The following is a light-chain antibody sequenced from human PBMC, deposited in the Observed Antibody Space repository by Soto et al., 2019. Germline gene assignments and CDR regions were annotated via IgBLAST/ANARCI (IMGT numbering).Light chain of an antibody. Sequence: QSALIQPRSVSGSPGQSVTISCTGTSSDVGVYKYVSWYRQHPGKAPKLMIYDVITRPSGVPDRFSGSKSGNTASLTISGLQAEDEADYYCCSYAADYTFVFGSRTKLTVL. CDR2: DVI. J-gene: IGLJ1*01. CDR3: CSYAADYTFV. V-gene: IGLV2-11*01. CDR1: SSDVGVYKY.